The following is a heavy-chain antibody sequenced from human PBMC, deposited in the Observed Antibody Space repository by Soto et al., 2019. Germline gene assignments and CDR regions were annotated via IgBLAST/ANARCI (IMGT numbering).Heavy chain of an antibody. V-gene: IGHV3-23*01. CDR3: AKFLGSWGVEYYFDY. CDR1: GFTFSSYA. CDR2: ISGSGGST. D-gene: IGHD2-15*01. Sequence: GSLRLSCAASGFTFSSYAMSWVRQAPGKGLEWVSAISGSGGSTCYADSVKGRFTISRDNSKNTLYLQMNSLRAEDTAVYYCAKFLGSWGVEYYFDYWGQGTLVTVSS. J-gene: IGHJ4*02.